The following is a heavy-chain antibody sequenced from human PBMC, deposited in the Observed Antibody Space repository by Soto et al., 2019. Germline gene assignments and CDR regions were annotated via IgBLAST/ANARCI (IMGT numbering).Heavy chain of an antibody. D-gene: IGHD2-15*01. V-gene: IGHV1-3*01. CDR2: INAGNGNT. J-gene: IGHJ4*02. Sequence: QFQLVQAGAEVKKPGASVKVSCKASEYTFTSYAMHWVRQAPGQRLEWMGWINAGNGNTKYSQKFQGRVTITRATSASTAYMELSSLRSEATAVYYCARDLGGWPDYWGQGTLGTVSS. CDR1: EYTFTSYA. CDR3: ARDLGGWPDY.